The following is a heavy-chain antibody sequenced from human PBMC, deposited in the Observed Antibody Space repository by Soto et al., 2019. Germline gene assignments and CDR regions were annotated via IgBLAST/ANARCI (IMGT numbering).Heavy chain of an antibody. V-gene: IGHV3-23*01. CDR1: GFTFSNYA. CDR3: AKEATRSATHLDY. CDR2: ISGSGGST. Sequence: EVQLLESGGGLVQPGGSLRLSCAASGFTFSNYAMSWVRQAPGKGLEWVSSISGSGGSTYYADSVKGRFTVSRDNSKNTVHLQMNSLRIEDTAVYYCAKEATRSATHLDYWGQGTLVTVSS. J-gene: IGHJ4*02. D-gene: IGHD3-3*01.